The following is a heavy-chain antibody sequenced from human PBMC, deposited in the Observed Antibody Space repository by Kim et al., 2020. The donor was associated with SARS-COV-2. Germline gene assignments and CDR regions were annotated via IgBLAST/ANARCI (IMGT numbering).Heavy chain of an antibody. CDR1: GFTFSSYD. CDR2: IGTAGDT. Sequence: GGSLRLSCAASGFTFSSYDMHWVRQSTGKGLEWVSAIGTAGDTYYPASVKGRFTISRENAKNSLYLQRNSLIAGDTAVYYCSRAKLGYCISTSCYHYYYYYGMDVWGQGTTVTVPS. D-gene: IGHD2-2*01. J-gene: IGHJ6*01. V-gene: IGHV3-13*04. CDR3: SRAKLGYCISTSCYHYYYYYGMDV.